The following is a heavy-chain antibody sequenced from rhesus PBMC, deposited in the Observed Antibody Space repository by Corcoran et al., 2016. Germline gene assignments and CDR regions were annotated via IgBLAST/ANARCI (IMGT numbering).Heavy chain of an antibody. J-gene: IGHJ4*01. CDR3: ARGVASDYYYTDYYFDY. CDR1: GGSISGYYY. D-gene: IGHD3-9*01. CDR2: IYGNRAST. Sequence: QVQLQQWGEGLVKPSETLSLTCAVYGGSISGYYYWSWIRPPPGKGLEWIGYIYGNRASTNTNPAQKKRVTISNDRSKNQFPRKLSSVTAADTAVYDCARGVASDYYYTDYYFDYWGQGVLVTVSS. V-gene: IGHV4-73*01.